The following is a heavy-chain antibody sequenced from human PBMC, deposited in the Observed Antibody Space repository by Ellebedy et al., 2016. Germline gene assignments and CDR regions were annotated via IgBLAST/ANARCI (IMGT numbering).Heavy chain of an antibody. D-gene: IGHD3-22*01. CDR2: INHSGST. CDR3: ARDKYYDSSGPVDAFDI. V-gene: IGHV4-34*01. CDR1: GGSFSGYY. J-gene: IGHJ3*02. Sequence: SETLSLTXAVYGGSFSGYYWSWIRQPPGKGLEWIGEINHSGSTNYNPSLKSRVTISVDTSKNQFSLKLSSVTAADTAVYYCARDKYYDSSGPVDAFDIWGQGTMVTVSS.